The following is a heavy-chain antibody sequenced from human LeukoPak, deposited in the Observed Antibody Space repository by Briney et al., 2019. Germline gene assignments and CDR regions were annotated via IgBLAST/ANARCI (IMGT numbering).Heavy chain of an antibody. CDR3: ARKPVNWGQPDAFDI. Sequence: ASVKVSCKASGYTFTGYYMHWVRQAPGQGLEWMGWINPNSGGTNYAQKFQGRVTMTRDTSISTAYMELSRLRSDDTAVYYCARKPVNWGQPDAFDIWGQGTMVTVSS. J-gene: IGHJ3*02. V-gene: IGHV1-2*02. D-gene: IGHD7-27*01. CDR2: INPNSGGT. CDR1: GYTFTGYY.